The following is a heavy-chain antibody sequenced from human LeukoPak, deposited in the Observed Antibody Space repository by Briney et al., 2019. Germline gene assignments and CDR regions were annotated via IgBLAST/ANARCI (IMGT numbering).Heavy chain of an antibody. CDR2: ISWNSGSI. Sequence: PGRSLRLSCAASGFTSDDYAMHWVRQAPGKGLEWVSGISWNSGSIGYADSVKGRFTISRDNAKNSLYLQMNSLRAEDTASYYCAKDSRAYSSSWTPLDYWGQGTLVTVSS. V-gene: IGHV3-9*02. CDR3: AKDSRAYSSSWTPLDY. CDR1: GFTSDDYA. D-gene: IGHD6-13*01. J-gene: IGHJ4*02.